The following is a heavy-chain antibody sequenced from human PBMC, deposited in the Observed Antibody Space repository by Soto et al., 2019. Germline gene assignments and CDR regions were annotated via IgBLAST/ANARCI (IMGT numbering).Heavy chain of an antibody. V-gene: IGHV3-9*01. CDR2: FSWNSGSI. Sequence: GGSWRLSVAASGFTFDDYAMHWVRQVPGKGLEWVSGFSWNSGSIGYADSVKGRFTISRDNAKNSLYLQMNSLRAEDTALYYCAKDMEGDIVVVPAAGGYGMDVWGQGTPVTVSS. CDR3: AKDMEGDIVVVPAAGGYGMDV. CDR1: GFTFDDYA. D-gene: IGHD2-2*01. J-gene: IGHJ6*02.